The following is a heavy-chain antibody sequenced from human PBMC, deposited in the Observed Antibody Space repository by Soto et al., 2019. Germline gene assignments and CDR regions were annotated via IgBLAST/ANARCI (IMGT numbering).Heavy chain of an antibody. V-gene: IGHV3-7*03. J-gene: IGHJ4*02. Sequence: GSLRLSCAASGFTFSNNWMSWVRQAPGKGLEWVANIKHDGSEKHYVDSVKGRFTISRDNAKNALYLQMNSLRAEDTAVYYCARDGYYYDSTGYYYFDYWGQGTLVTVSS. D-gene: IGHD3-22*01. CDR3: ARDGYYYDSTGYYYFDY. CDR1: GFTFSNNW. CDR2: IKHDGSEK.